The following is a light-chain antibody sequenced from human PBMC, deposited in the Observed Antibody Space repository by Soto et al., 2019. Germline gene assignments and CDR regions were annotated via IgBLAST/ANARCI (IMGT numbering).Light chain of an antibody. CDR2: AAS. CDR1: QSVSSSY. V-gene: IGKV3-20*01. Sequence: EIVLTQSPGTLSLSPGERATLSCRASQSVSSSYLAWYQQKPGQAPRLLIYAASSRATGSPDRFSGSGSGTEFTLTISSLQSEDFAVYYCQQYSNWPPGTFGQGTKVDIK. CDR3: QQYSNWPPGT. J-gene: IGKJ1*01.